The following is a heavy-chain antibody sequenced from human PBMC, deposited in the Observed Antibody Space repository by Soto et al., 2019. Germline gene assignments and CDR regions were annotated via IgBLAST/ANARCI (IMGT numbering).Heavy chain of an antibody. V-gene: IGHV3-23*01. CDR3: ARTDKYNSQSSGWANRFDY. CDR2: FTSGGST. D-gene: IGHD6-19*01. Sequence: PWGSLRLSCAASGFIFSNYAMTWVRQAPGKGPEWVSTFTSGGSTYYRDTVKGRFTISRDNSKNTLYLQMNSLRAEDTAVYYCARTDKYNSQSSGWANRFDYWGQGTLVNVSS. CDR1: GFIFSNYA. J-gene: IGHJ4*02.